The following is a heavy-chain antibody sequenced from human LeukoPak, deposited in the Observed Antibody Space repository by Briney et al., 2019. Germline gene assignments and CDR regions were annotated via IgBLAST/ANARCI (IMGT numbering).Heavy chain of an antibody. CDR2: IYYSGST. D-gene: IGHD1-26*01. Sequence: SETLSLTCTVSGGSISSSSYYWGWVRQPPGKGLEWIGSIYYSGSTYYNPSLKSRVTISVDTSKNQFSLKLSSVTAADTAVYYCARSELFDYWGQGTLVTVSS. CDR3: ARSELFDY. J-gene: IGHJ4*02. V-gene: IGHV4-39*01. CDR1: GGSISSSSYY.